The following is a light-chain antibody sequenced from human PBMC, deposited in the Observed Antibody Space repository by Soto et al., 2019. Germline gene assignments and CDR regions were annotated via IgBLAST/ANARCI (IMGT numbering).Light chain of an antibody. Sequence: QSALTQPASVSGSPGQSITISCTGTGSDVGGYDFVSWYQQHPGKVPELIIFDVSNRPSGPSDRFSGSKSGNTASLTISGLQAEDEADYYCSSYRRGNAPYVFGTGTKLTVL. J-gene: IGLJ1*01. CDR2: DVS. CDR3: SSYRRGNAPYV. CDR1: GSDVGGYDF. V-gene: IGLV2-14*03.